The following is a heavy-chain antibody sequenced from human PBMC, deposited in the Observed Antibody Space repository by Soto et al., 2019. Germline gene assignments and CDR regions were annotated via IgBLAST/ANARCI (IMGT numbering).Heavy chain of an antibody. CDR3: ARDVGYFDWLTTSSTDYYYGMDV. CDR2: ISAYNGNT. Sequence: QVQLVQSGAEVKKPGASVKVSCKASGYTFTSYGISWVRQAPGQGLEWMGWISAYNGNTNYAQKLQGRVTMTTVTSTSTAYMELRSLRSDDTAVYYCARDVGYFDWLTTSSTDYYYGMDVWGQGTTVTVSS. D-gene: IGHD3-9*01. CDR1: GYTFTSYG. J-gene: IGHJ6*02. V-gene: IGHV1-18*01.